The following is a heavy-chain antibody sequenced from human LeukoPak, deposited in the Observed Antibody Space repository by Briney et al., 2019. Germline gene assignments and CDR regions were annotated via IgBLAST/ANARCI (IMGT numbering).Heavy chain of an antibody. CDR3: ARGIDTMVRGVFDH. V-gene: IGHV3-66*01. J-gene: IGHJ4*02. CDR2: IYSGGTT. CDR1: GFTVSSNY. Sequence: PGGSLRLSCAASGFTVSSNYMTWVRQAPGKGLEWVSIIYSGGTTYYADSVKGRLTISRDNSKNTLFLQMNSLRAEDTAVYFCARGIDTMVRGVFDHWGQGTLVTVSS. D-gene: IGHD3-10*01.